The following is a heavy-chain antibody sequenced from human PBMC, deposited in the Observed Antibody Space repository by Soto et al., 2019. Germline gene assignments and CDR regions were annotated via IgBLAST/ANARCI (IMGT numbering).Heavy chain of an antibody. V-gene: IGHV1-46*03. J-gene: IGHJ5*02. CDR1: GYTFTSYY. CDR3: ARVPQDPGRIEYSGYPGGFDP. D-gene: IGHD5-12*01. Sequence: ASVKVSCKASGYTFTSYYMHWVRQAPGQGLEWMGIINPSGGSTSYAQKFQGRVTMTRDTSTSTVYMELSSLRSEDTAVYYCARVPQDPGRIEYSGYPGGFDPWGQGTLVTVSS. CDR2: INPSGGST.